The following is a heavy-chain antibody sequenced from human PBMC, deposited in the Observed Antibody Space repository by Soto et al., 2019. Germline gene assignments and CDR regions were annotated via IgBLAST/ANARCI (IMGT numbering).Heavy chain of an antibody. J-gene: IGHJ5*02. CDR3: ARGQRFSDWFDP. D-gene: IGHD3-3*01. Sequence: QVHLQQSGPGLVNPSETLSLTCTVSGGSMSSYYWTWIRQPAGKGLEWIGRVYSSGGTHYNPSLKSRVTISLDTSMNQFSLRLLSVTDADTAVYYCARGQRFSDWFDPWGQGTLVTVSS. CDR2: VYSSGGT. CDR1: GGSMSSYY. V-gene: IGHV4-4*07.